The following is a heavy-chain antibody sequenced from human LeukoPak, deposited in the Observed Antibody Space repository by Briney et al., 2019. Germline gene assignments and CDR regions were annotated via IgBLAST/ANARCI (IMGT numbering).Heavy chain of an antibody. D-gene: IGHD6-6*01. CDR2: INHSGST. J-gene: IGHJ4*02. CDR3: ARGLSSSSAGQGGDY. Sequence: SSETLSLTCAVYGGSFSGYYWSWIRQPPGKGLEWIGEINHSGSTNYNPSLKSRVTISVDTSKNQFSLKLSSVTAADTAVYYCARGLSSSSAGQGGDYWGQGTLVIVSS. CDR1: GGSFSGYY. V-gene: IGHV4-34*01.